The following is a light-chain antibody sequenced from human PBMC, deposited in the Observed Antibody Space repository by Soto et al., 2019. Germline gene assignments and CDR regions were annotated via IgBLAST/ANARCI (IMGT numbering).Light chain of an antibody. J-gene: IGKJ1*01. CDR1: QNLLSTNDNKNY. V-gene: IGKV4-1*01. CDR3: QQYYGAPLT. Sequence: DIVMTQSPDSLAVSLGERATLNCKSSQNLLSTNDNKNYLAWFQQKPGQPPKLLISWASTRESGVPDRFSGSGSETDFILTVSSLQAEDVAVYYCQQYYGAPLTFGQGTKVELK. CDR2: WAS.